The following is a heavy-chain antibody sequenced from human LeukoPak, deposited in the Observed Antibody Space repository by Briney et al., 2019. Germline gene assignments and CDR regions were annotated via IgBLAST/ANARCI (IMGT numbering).Heavy chain of an antibody. CDR1: GLTVSSNY. CDR2: IYSGGST. J-gene: IGHJ4*02. Sequence: GGCLRLSCAASGLTVSSNYMTWVRQAPGKGLEWVSVIYSGGSTYYAESVKGRFTISRDNSKNTLYLRMNSLRAEDTAVYYCARGRGSTSCYYFDYWGQGTLVTVSS. D-gene: IGHD2-2*01. V-gene: IGHV3-53*01. CDR3: ARGRGSTSCYYFDY.